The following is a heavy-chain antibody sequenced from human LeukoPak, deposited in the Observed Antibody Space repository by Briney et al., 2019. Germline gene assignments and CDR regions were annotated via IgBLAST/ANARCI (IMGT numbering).Heavy chain of an antibody. D-gene: IGHD3-22*01. CDR2: ISYDGSNK. CDR3: AKAPHYYDSSGPG. J-gene: IGHJ4*02. V-gene: IGHV3-30*18. Sequence: GRSLRLSCAASGFTFSSYGMHWVRQAPGKGLEWVAVISYDGSNKYYADSVKGRFAISRDNSKNTLYLQMNSLRAEDTAVYYCAKAPHYYDSSGPGWGQGTLVTVSS. CDR1: GFTFSSYG.